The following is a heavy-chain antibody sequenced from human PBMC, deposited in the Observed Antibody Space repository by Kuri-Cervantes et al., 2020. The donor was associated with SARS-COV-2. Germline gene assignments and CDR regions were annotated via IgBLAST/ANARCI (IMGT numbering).Heavy chain of an antibody. CDR1: GYTFTSYA. CDR3: ARDYESIGYQGFSHGMDV. CDR2: ISAYNGNT. V-gene: IGHV1-18*01. D-gene: IGHD3-22*01. J-gene: IGHJ6*02. Sequence: ASVKVSCKASGYTFTSYAMNWVRQAPGQGLEWMGWISAYNGNTNYAQKLQGRVTITTDTSTSTAYMELRSLRSDDTAVYYCARDYESIGYQGFSHGMDVWGQGTTVTVSS.